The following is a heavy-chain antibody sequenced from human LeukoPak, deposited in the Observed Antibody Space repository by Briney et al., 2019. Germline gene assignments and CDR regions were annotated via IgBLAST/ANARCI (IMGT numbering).Heavy chain of an antibody. V-gene: IGHV3-21*04. Sequence: GGSLRLSCAASGFTFSSYSMNWVRQAPGKGLEWVSSISSSSSYIYYADSVKGRFTISRDNAKNSLYLQMNSLRAEDTAVYYCARRGLHSSGWPLDYWGQGTLVTVSS. CDR3: ARRGLHSSGWPLDY. D-gene: IGHD6-19*01. CDR1: GFTFSSYS. J-gene: IGHJ4*02. CDR2: ISSSSSYI.